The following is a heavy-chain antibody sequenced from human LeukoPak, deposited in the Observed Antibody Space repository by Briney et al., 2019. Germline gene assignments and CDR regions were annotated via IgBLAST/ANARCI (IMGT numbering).Heavy chain of an antibody. D-gene: IGHD2-2*01. CDR1: GGSISSYY. J-gene: IGHJ6*03. Sequence: SETLSLTCAVSGGSISSYYWTWIRQPPGKGLEWVGYIQNSAIYRAKIKSSPSLQSRVSLSIDTSKNQVSLTVNSVTAADTAVYYCARTVPPPAYYYYYMDVWGKGTTVTVSS. CDR2: IQNSAIYRAKI. CDR3: ARTVPPPAYYYYYMDV. V-gene: IGHV4-59*08.